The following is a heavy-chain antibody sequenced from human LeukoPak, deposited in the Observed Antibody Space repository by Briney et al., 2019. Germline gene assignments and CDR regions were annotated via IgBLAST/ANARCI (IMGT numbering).Heavy chain of an antibody. D-gene: IGHD3-10*01. CDR3: ARGQGSYYGSGSYSGGY. Sequence: ASVKVSCTASGYTFTSYYMHWVRQAPGQGLEWMGIINPSGGSTSHAQKFQGRVTMTRDMSTSTVYMELSSLRSEDTAVYYCARGQGSYYGSGSYSGGYWGQGTLVTVSS. CDR2: INPSGGST. J-gene: IGHJ4*02. CDR1: GYTFTSYY. V-gene: IGHV1-46*01.